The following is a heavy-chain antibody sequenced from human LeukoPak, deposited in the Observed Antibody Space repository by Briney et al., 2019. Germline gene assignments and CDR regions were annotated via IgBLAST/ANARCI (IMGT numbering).Heavy chain of an antibody. D-gene: IGHD6-6*01. CDR3: TGSSSGY. J-gene: IGHJ4*02. CDR1: GFSFSGSA. V-gene: IGHV3-73*01. CDR2: IRTKGNNDAT. Sequence: GGSLRLSCAASGFSFSGSAMHWVRQASGKGLEWVGRIRTKGNNDATAYAASVKGRFTISRDDSKNTAYLQMNSLKTEDTAVYYCTGSSSGYWGQGTLVTVSS.